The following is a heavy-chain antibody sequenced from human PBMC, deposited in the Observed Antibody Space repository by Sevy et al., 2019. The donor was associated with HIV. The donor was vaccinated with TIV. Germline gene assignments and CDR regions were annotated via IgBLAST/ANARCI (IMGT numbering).Heavy chain of an antibody. CDR2: ISYDGSNK. D-gene: IGHD5-18*01. Sequence: GGSLRLSCAASGFIFSSYSFHWVRQAPGKGLEWVAVISYDGSNKYYGESVKGRVTISRDNSKNTLYLQVNSLGGDDTAVYYCARDPVDTLSYYYLYGMDVWGQGTTVTVSS. CDR1: GFIFSSYS. V-gene: IGHV3-30-3*01. CDR3: ARDPVDTLSYYYLYGMDV. J-gene: IGHJ6*02.